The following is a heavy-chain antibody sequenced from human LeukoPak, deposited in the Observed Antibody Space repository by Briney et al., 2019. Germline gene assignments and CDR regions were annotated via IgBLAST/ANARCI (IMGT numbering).Heavy chain of an antibody. V-gene: IGHV4-59*01. CDR2: IYYSGTT. CDR3: ARDRASTGGFDY. D-gene: IGHD2-15*01. Sequence: SETLSLTCSVSGGSISPYYWSWIRQPPGKGLEWIGYIYYSGTTNYNPSLQSRVTISVATSKNQFSLKLSSVTAADTALYYCARDRASTGGFDYWGQGTLVTVSS. J-gene: IGHJ4*02. CDR1: GGSISPYY.